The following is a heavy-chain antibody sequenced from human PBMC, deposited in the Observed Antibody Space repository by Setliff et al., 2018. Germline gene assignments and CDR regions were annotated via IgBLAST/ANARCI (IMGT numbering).Heavy chain of an antibody. J-gene: IGHJ4*02. CDR1: GFTFSSYG. CDR3: ASYCSSTSCPFDY. CDR2: IWYDGTNR. V-gene: IGHV3-33*08. Sequence: GGSLRLSCAASGFTFSSYGMHWVRQAPGKGLEWVAVIWYDGTNRYYADSVKGRFTISRDNSKNTLYLQMNSLRAEDTAVYYCASYCSSTSCPFDYWGQGTLVTVSS. D-gene: IGHD2-2*01.